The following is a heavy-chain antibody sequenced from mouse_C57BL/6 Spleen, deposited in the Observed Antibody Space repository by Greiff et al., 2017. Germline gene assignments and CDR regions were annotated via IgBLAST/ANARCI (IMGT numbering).Heavy chain of an antibody. V-gene: IGHV5-9-1*02. CDR3: TRVSDVGSLYDMDY. CDR2: ISSGGDYS. Sequence: EVQVVESGEGLVKPGGSLKLSCAASGFTFSSYAMSWVRQTPEKRLEWVAYISSGGDYSYYADTVKGRFTISRDNARNTLYLQMSSLKSEDTALYYCTRVSDVGSLYDMDYWGQGTSVTVSS. D-gene: IGHD6-1*01. CDR1: GFTFSSYA. J-gene: IGHJ4*01.